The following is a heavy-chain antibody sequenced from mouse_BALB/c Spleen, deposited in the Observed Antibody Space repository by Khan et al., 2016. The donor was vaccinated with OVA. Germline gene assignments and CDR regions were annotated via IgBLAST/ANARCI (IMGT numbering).Heavy chain of an antibody. CDR3: ATRGSTYRWFAY. Sequence: EVQLQESGPELLKPGASVKMSCKASGYTFTSYVMHWVKQTPGQGLEWIGYIYPFNDDSNYSETFKGTATLTSDTSSNTAYLELSSLTSEDSAVYYGATRGSTYRWFAYWGQGTLVTVSA. J-gene: IGHJ3*01. CDR2: IYPFNDDS. V-gene: IGHV1S136*01. CDR1: GYTFTSYV. D-gene: IGHD1-1*01.